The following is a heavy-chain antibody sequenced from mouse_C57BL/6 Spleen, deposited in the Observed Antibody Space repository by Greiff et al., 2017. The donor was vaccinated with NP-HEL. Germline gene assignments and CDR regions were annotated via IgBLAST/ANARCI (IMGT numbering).Heavy chain of an antibody. Sequence: QVQLKESGAELVRPGASVKLSCKASGYTFTDYYINWVKQRPGQGLEWIARIYPGSGNTYYNEKFKGKATLTAEKSSSTAYMQLSSLTSEDSAVYFCARFDYDYDGGYWGQGTTLTVSS. CDR1: GYTFTDYY. CDR2: IYPGSGNT. J-gene: IGHJ2*01. CDR3: ARFDYDYDGGY. D-gene: IGHD2-4*01. V-gene: IGHV1-76*01.